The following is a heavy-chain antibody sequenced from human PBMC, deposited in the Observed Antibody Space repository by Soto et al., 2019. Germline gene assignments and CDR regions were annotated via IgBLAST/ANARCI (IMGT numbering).Heavy chain of an antibody. CDR3: ARLDSSSWYFDN. CDR1: GFTLSDYY. Sequence: QVQLVESGGALVKPGGSLRLSCAASGFTLSDYYMSWIRQAPGKGLEWVSYIRSRGGSIFYADSVEGRFTISRDNAKNSLYLQMNSLRAEDTAMYYCARLDSSSWYFDNWGQGTLVTVSS. V-gene: IGHV3-11*01. CDR2: IRSRGGSI. D-gene: IGHD6-13*01. J-gene: IGHJ4*02.